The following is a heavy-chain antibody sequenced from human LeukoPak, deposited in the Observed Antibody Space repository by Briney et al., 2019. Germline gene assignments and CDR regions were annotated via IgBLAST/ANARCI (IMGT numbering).Heavy chain of an antibody. J-gene: IGHJ4*02. Sequence: GGSLRLSCAASGFTFSSYSMNWVRQAPGRGLEWVSYISSSSSTIYYADSVKGRFTISRDNAKNSLYLQMNSLRDEDTAVYYRARARMVATIYYFDYWGQGTLVTVSS. V-gene: IGHV3-48*02. D-gene: IGHD5-12*01. CDR2: ISSSSSTI. CDR1: GFTFSSYS. CDR3: ARARMVATIYYFDY.